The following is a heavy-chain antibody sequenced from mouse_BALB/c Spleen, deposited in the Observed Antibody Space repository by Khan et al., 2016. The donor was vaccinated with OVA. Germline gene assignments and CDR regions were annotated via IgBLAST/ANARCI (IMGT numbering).Heavy chain of an antibody. CDR3: AKLRVFYFDY. CDR1: GFSLTSNG. CDR2: IWGDGSI. J-gene: IGHJ2*01. V-gene: IGHV2-3*01. Sequence: QVQLKESGPGLVAPSQSLSITCTVAGFSLTSNGVSWVRQPPGKGLEWLGVIWGDGSIKYHSVLKSRLSISKDNSKSQVFLKLNSLQTADTATYYCAKLRVFYFDYGGQGTTLTVSS.